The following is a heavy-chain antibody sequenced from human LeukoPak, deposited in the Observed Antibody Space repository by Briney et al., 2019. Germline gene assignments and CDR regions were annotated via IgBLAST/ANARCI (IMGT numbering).Heavy chain of an antibody. V-gene: IGHV3-66*01. J-gene: IGHJ3*02. Sequence: GGSLRLSCVASGILVSSNYMIWVRQAPGQGLEWVSFIDSTGSTYYADSVKGRFTISRDNSRNTLYLQMNSLRVEDTAVYYCARRERLGYSYGRGTLDIWGQGTMVTVSS. D-gene: IGHD5-18*01. CDR3: ARRERLGYSYGRGTLDI. CDR2: IDSTGST. CDR1: GILVSSNY.